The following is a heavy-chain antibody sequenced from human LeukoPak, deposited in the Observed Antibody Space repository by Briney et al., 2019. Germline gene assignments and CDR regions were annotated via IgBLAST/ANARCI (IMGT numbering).Heavy chain of an antibody. CDR1: GGTFSSYA. Sequence: SVKVSCKASGGTFSSYAISWVRQAPGQGLEWMGGIIPIFGTANYAQKFQGSVTITADESTSTAYMELSSLRSEDTAVYYCARAPATNDYGDYPFDYWGQGTLVTVSS. CDR2: IIPIFGTA. D-gene: IGHD4-17*01. J-gene: IGHJ4*02. V-gene: IGHV1-69*01. CDR3: ARAPATNDYGDYPFDY.